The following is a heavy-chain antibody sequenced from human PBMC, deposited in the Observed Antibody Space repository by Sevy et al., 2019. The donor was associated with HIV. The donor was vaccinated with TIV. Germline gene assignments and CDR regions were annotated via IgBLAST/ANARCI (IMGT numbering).Heavy chain of an antibody. CDR3: AHSINRRYYYDSSGYYPLDY. V-gene: IGHV2-5*01. D-gene: IGHD3-22*01. CDR1: GFSLSTSGVG. CDR2: IYWNDDK. Sequence: SGPTLVNPTQTLTLTCTFSGFSLSTSGVGVGWIRQPPGKALEWLALIYWNDDKRYSPSLKSRLTITKDTSKNQVVRTMTNMDPVDTAAYYCAHSINRRYYYDSSGYYPLDYWGQGTLVTVSS. J-gene: IGHJ4*02.